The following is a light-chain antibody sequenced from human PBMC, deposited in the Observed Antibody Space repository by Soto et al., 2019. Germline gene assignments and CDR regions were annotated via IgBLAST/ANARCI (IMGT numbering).Light chain of an antibody. CDR1: TSNIGDNC. V-gene: IGLV1-51*01. CDR3: GTWDSDLSAGV. J-gene: IGLJ2*01. CDR2: DCN. Sequence: QSVLTQPPSVSAAPGQKVTISCSGSTSNIGDNCVSWYQQLPGTAPQLIIYDCNKRPSGIPDRISGSKSGTSATLGITGLQTGDEADYYCGTWDSDLSAGVFGGVTKLTV.